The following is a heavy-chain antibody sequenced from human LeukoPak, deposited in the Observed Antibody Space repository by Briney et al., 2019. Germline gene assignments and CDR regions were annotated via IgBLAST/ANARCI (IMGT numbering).Heavy chain of an antibody. Sequence: GRSLRLSCAASGFTFDDYAMHWVRQAPGKGLEWVSGISWNSGSIGYADSVKGRFTISRDNAKNSLYLQMNSLRAEDTALYYCAKDMGGYSYGSPFDYWGRGTLVTVSS. CDR2: ISWNSGSI. D-gene: IGHD5-18*01. V-gene: IGHV3-9*01. CDR1: GFTFDDYA. CDR3: AKDMGGYSYGSPFDY. J-gene: IGHJ4*02.